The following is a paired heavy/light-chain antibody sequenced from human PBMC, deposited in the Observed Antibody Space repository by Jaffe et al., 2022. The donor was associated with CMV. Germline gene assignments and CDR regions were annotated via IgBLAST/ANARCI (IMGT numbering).Light chain of an antibody. V-gene: IGKV3-15*01. CDR3: QQYNNWPLYT. J-gene: IGKJ2*01. CDR2: GAS. Sequence: EIVMTQSPATLSVSPGERATLSCRASQSVSSNLAWYQQKPGQAPRLLIYGASTRATGIPARFSGSGSGTEFTLTISSLQSEDFAVYYCQQYNNWPLYTFGQGTKLEIK. CDR1: QSVSSN.
Heavy chain of an antibody. D-gene: IGHD3-3*01. J-gene: IGHJ4*02. CDR1: GFTFSSYA. V-gene: IGHV3-23*01. CDR2: ISGSGGST. Sequence: EVQLLESGGGLVQPGGSLRLSCAASGFTFSSYAMSWVRQAPGKGLEWVSAISGSGGSTYYADSVKGRFTISRDNSKNTLYLQMNSLRAEDTAVYYCAKGIDYDFWSGYHNPFDYWGQGTLVTVSS. CDR3: AKGIDYDFWSGYHNPFDY.